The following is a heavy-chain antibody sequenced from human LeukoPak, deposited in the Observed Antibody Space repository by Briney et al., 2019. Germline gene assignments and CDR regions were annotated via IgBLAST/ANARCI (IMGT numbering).Heavy chain of an antibody. CDR2: IYSGGNI. Sequence: GGSLRLSCAASGFTVSSNYMAWVRQAPGKGLEWVSVIYSGGNIYYADSVKGRFTISRDNSKNTLYLQMNSLRAEDTAVYYCAREGSYDGSTMWYFDYWGQGTLVTVSS. CDR1: GFTVSSNY. CDR3: AREGSYDGSTMWYFDY. J-gene: IGHJ4*02. D-gene: IGHD3-22*01. V-gene: IGHV3-53*01.